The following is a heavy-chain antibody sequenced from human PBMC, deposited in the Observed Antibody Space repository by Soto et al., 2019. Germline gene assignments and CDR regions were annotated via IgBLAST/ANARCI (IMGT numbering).Heavy chain of an antibody. V-gene: IGHV1-18*04. D-gene: IGHD2-2*01. CDR3: ATLPRTIERTPAAIWSFDS. CDR2: CSTNSDYR. Sequence: GASVKVSCKASGYRFTTYRITWVRQAPGQGLEWMGSCSTNSDYRKYAQKFQDRVTMTTDASTTTAYMELSSLTSEDTAMYYCATLPRTIERTPAAIWSFDSWGQGTLVTVSS. J-gene: IGHJ4*02. CDR1: GYRFTTYR.